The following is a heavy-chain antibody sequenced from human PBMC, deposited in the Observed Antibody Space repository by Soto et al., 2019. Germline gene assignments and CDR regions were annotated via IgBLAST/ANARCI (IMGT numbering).Heavy chain of an antibody. CDR1: GGSISSGGYS. V-gene: IGHV4-30-2*01. D-gene: IGHD4-17*01. CDR3: ASASTTVTTLDY. CDR2: IYHSGST. J-gene: IGHJ4*02. Sequence: QLQLQESGSGLVKPSQTLSLTCAVSGGSISSGGYSWSWIRQPPGKGLEWIGYIYHSGSTYYNPSLKSRVTISVARSKNQCSLKLSSVTAADTAVYYCASASTTVTTLDYWGQGTLVTVSS.